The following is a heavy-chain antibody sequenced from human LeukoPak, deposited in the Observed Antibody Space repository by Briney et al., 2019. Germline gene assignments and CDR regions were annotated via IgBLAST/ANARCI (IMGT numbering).Heavy chain of an antibody. CDR1: GGSISSGSYY. V-gene: IGHV4-61*02. J-gene: IGHJ5*02. Sequence: SQTLSLTCTVSGGSISSGSYYWSWIRQPAGKGLEWIGRIYTSGSTNYIPSLKSRVTISVDTSKNQFSLKLSSVTAADTAVYYCARDASDIVVVPAAKGRNWFDPWGQGTLVTVSS. CDR2: IYTSGST. D-gene: IGHD2-2*01. CDR3: ARDASDIVVVPAAKGRNWFDP.